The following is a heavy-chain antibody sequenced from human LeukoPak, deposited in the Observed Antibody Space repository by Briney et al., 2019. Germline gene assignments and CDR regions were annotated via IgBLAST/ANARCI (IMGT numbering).Heavy chain of an antibody. D-gene: IGHD2-2*02. CDR3: ARASRYCSSTSCYTGIYPN. CDR2: IYYSGST. V-gene: IGHV4-30-4*08. CDR1: GGSISSGDYY. Sequence: KPSETLSLTCTVSGGSISSGDYYWSWIRQPPGKGLEWIGYIYYSGSTYYNPSLKSRVTISVDTSKNQFSLKLSSVTAADTAVYYCARASRYCSSTSCYTGIYPNWGQGTLVTVSS. J-gene: IGHJ4*02.